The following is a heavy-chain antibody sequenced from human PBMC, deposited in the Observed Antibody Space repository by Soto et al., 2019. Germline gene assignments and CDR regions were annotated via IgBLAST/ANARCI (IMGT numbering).Heavy chain of an antibody. Sequence: ASVKVSCKASGYTFTGYDMHWVRQAPGQGLEWMGWINPNSGGTNYAQKFQGRVTMTRDTSISTAYMELSRLRSDDTAVYYCALGGMATIRVDYYYGMDVWGQGTTVTVS. CDR1: GYTFTGYD. V-gene: IGHV1-2*02. J-gene: IGHJ6*02. D-gene: IGHD5-12*01. CDR3: ALGGMATIRVDYYYGMDV. CDR2: INPNSGGT.